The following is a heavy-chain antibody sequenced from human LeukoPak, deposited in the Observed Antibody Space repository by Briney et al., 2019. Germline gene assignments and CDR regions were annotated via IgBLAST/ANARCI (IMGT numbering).Heavy chain of an antibody. J-gene: IGHJ4*02. D-gene: IGHD2-2*01. V-gene: IGHV4-39*01. CDR2: IYYSGST. CDR1: GGSFSSYY. CDR3: ARQGVLWDY. Sequence: SETLSLTCAVYGGSFSSYYWGWIRQPPGKGLEWIGSIYYSGSTYYNPSLKSRVTISVGTSKNQFSLKLSSVTAADTAVYYCARQGVLWDYWGQGTLVTVSS.